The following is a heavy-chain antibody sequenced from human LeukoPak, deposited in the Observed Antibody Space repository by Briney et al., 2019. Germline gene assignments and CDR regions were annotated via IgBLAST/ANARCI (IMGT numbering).Heavy chain of an antibody. J-gene: IGHJ4*02. CDR1: GFTFSSYG. CDR3: ARWGPYSGSYYRASFDY. Sequence: PGGSLRLSCAASGFTFSSYGMTWVRQAPGKGLECVSSMNSGGKTYYADSVKGRFTISRDNAKNSLYLQMNSLRAEDTAVYYCARWGPYSGSYYRASFDYWGQGTLVTVSS. V-gene: IGHV3-69-1*02. D-gene: IGHD1-26*01. CDR2: MNSGGKT.